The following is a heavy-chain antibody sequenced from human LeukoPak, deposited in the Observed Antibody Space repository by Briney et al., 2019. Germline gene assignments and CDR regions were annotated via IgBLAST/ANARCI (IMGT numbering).Heavy chain of an antibody. V-gene: IGHV4-59*01. Sequence: SETLSLTCTVSGGSISSYYWSWIRQPPGKGLEWIGYIYYSGSTNYNPSLKSRVTISVDTSKNQFSLKLSSVTAADTALYYCAKSPSLQAFDVWGQGTMVSVSS. CDR2: IYYSGST. CDR3: AKSPSLQAFDV. CDR1: GGSISSYY. J-gene: IGHJ3*01.